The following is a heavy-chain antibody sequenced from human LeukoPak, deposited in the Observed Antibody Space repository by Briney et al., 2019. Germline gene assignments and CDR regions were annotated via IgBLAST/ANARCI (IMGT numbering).Heavy chain of an antibody. CDR3: ARHPYSGSYGGNNWFDP. CDR2: IHTSGSS. CDR1: GGSISGDY. V-gene: IGHV4-4*09. Sequence: PSETLSLTCTVSGGSISGDYWSWIRQPPGKGLEWIGYIHTSGSSNYNPSLKSRVTISVDTSNNHFSLKLSSVTAADTAVYYCARHPYSGSYGGNNWFDPWGQGTLVTVSS. D-gene: IGHD1-26*01. J-gene: IGHJ5*02.